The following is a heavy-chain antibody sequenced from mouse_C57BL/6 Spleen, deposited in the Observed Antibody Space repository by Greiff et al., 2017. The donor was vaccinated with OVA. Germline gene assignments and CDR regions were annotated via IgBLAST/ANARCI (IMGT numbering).Heavy chain of an antibody. Sequence: EVHLVESGPGLVKPSQSLSLTCSVTGYSITSGYYWNWIRQFPGNKLEWMGYISYDGSNNYNPSLKNRISITRDTSKNQFFLKLNSVTTEDTATYYCARGDGYYPYYYAMDYWGQGTSVTVSS. CDR3: ARGDGYYPYYYAMDY. CDR2: ISYDGSN. J-gene: IGHJ4*01. CDR1: GYSITSGYY. V-gene: IGHV3-6*01. D-gene: IGHD2-3*01.